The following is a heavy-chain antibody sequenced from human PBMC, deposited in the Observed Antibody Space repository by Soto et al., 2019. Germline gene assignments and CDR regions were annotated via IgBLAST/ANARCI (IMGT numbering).Heavy chain of an antibody. V-gene: IGHV4-59*01. D-gene: IGHD3-22*01. Sequence: SETLSLTCTVSGGSISSYYWSWIRQPPGKGLEWIGYIYYSGSTNYNPSLKSRVTISVDTSKNQFSLKLSSVTAADTAVYYCARDRYYYDSSGYSLLYYYYYGMDVWGQGT. J-gene: IGHJ6*02. CDR3: ARDRYYYDSSGYSLLYYYYYGMDV. CDR2: IYYSGST. CDR1: GGSISSYY.